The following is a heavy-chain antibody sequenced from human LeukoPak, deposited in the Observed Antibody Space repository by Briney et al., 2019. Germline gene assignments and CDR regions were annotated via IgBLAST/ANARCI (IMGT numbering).Heavy chain of an antibody. D-gene: IGHD3-10*01. J-gene: IGHJ3*02. Sequence: SETLSLTCTVSGGSISSGPYYWGWIRQPPGKGLEWIGNIYYGENTYYNPSLKSRVIISVDTSKKQFSLKLSSVTAADTAVYYCARRYYGSGSYYNVARAFDIWGQGTMVTVSS. CDR3: ARRYYGSGSYYNVARAFDI. CDR2: IYYGENT. CDR1: GGSISSGPYY. V-gene: IGHV4-39*07.